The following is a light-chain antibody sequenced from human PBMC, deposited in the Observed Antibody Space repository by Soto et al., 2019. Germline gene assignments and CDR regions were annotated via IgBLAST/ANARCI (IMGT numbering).Light chain of an antibody. Sequence: QSALTQPASVSGSPGQSITISCTGTSSDVGDYSYVSWYQQHPGKAPKVLIYAVSNRPSGVSNRFSGSKSGNTASLTISGPQAEDEADYYCSSYTSSNTWVFGGGTKVTVL. V-gene: IGLV2-14*01. J-gene: IGLJ3*02. CDR2: AVS. CDR3: SSYTSSNTWV. CDR1: SSDVGDYSY.